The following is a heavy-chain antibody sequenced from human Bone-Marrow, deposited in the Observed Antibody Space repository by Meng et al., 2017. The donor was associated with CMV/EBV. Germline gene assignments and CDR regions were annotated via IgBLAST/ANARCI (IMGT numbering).Heavy chain of an antibody. CDR3: AREHRLPIPPDLDY. J-gene: IGHJ4*02. CDR2: IYSGGST. V-gene: IGHV3-53*01. Sequence: GESLKISCAASGFTVSSNYMSWVRQAPGKGLEWVSVIYSGGSTYYADSVKGRFTISRDNSKNTLYLQMNSLRAEDTAVYYCAREHRLPIPPDLDYWGLGTLVTVSS. CDR1: GFTVSSNY. D-gene: IGHD2-2*01.